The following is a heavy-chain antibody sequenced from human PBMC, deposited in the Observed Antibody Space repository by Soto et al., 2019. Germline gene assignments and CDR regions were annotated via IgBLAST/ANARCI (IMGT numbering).Heavy chain of an antibody. CDR1: GFTFSTYS. V-gene: IGHV3-23*01. D-gene: IGHD7-27*01. CDR3: AKYAGLSPGVRFNFDH. Sequence: PGGSLRLSCAASGFTFSTYSIAWVRQTSGRGLEWVSTISGSGGTTYYADSVKGRFTVSRANSRNTLYLQMNSLRAEDTAIYYCAKYAGLSPGVRFNFDHWGQGVLVTVSS. J-gene: IGHJ4*02. CDR2: ISGSGGTT.